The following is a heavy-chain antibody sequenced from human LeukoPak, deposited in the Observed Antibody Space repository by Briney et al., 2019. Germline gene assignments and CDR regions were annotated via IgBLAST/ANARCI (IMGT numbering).Heavy chain of an antibody. CDR3: ARRGTSSSWAHFDY. D-gene: IGHD6-13*01. CDR1: GFTFSTYW. J-gene: IGHJ4*02. V-gene: IGHV3-7*05. CDR2: IKQDGSEK. Sequence: GGSLRLFCAASGFTFSTYWMTWVRQAPGKGLEWVANIKQDGSEKYYVDSVKGRFTISRDNAKNSLYLQMNSLGAEDTAVYYCARRGTSSSWAHFDYWGQGTLVTVSS.